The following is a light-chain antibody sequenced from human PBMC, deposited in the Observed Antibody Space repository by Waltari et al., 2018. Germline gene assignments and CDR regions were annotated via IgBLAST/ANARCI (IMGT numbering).Light chain of an antibody. V-gene: IGKV3-20*01. CDR2: GAS. CDR1: QSLTKRY. Sequence: VLTQSPAILSLFPGERATLSCRARQSLTKRYLAWYQQKPGQAPKLLIDGASSRASCIPEWFSDSGSWTDFTLTISRLKPVDFAVNYCQQYGSSIFYTFGQGTKVEIK. CDR3: QQYGSSIFYT. J-gene: IGKJ2*01.